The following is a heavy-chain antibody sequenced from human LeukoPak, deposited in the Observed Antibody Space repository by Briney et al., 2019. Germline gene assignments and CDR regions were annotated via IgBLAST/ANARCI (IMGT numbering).Heavy chain of an antibody. V-gene: IGHV3-9*01. CDR2: ITWNSDNT. CDR3: AKDWNSSPFLADY. CDR1: GFTFDDYA. J-gene: IGHJ4*02. D-gene: IGHD1/OR15-1a*01. Sequence: GRSLRLSCAASGFTFDDYAMHWVRQAPRKGLERVSGITWNSDNTDYADSVRGRLTISRDNAKNSLYLQMNSLRADDTAVYYCAKDWNSSPFLADYWGQGTLVTVSS.